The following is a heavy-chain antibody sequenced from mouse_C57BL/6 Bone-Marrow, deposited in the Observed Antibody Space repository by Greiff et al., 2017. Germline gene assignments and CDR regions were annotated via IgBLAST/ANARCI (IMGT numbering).Heavy chain of an antibody. J-gene: IGHJ3*01. V-gene: IGHV1-50*01. CDR1: GYTFTSYW. Sequence: QVQLQQPGAELVKPGASVKLSCKASGYTFTSYWMQWVKQRPGQGLEWIGEIDPSDSYTYYNQKFKGKATLTVDTSSSTAYMQLSSLTSEDSAVYYCARRDGVCSPLGYWGKGTLATVSA. D-gene: IGHD1-1*01. CDR2: IDPSDSYT. CDR3: ARRDGVCSPLGY.